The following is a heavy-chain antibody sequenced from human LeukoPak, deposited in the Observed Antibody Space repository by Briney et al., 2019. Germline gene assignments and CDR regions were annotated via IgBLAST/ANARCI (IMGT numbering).Heavy chain of an antibody. CDR1: GFSFSTYW. D-gene: IGHD3-16*01. CDR3: SSQISRGGN. CDR2: ITPDGSST. Sequence: GGSLRLSCAASGFSFSTYWMHWVRQVPGKGPEWVSHITPDGSSTNYADSVKGRFTISRDSAKNTLYLQINSLQAEDTAVYYCSSQISRGGNWGQGTLVTVSS. J-gene: IGHJ4*02. V-gene: IGHV3-74*01.